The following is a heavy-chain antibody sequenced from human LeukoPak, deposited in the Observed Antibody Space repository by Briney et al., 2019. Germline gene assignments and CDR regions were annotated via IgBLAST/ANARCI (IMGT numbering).Heavy chain of an antibody. CDR1: GGSISSGSYY. D-gene: IGHD6-19*01. Sequence: SETLSLTCTVSGGSISSGSYYWSWIRQPAGKGLEWIGRIYTSGSTNYNPSLKSRVTISLDTSKNQFSLKLSSVTAADTAVYYCARVGYSSGWTDFDYWGQGTLVTVSS. CDR3: ARVGYSSGWTDFDY. J-gene: IGHJ4*02. V-gene: IGHV4-61*02. CDR2: IYTSGST.